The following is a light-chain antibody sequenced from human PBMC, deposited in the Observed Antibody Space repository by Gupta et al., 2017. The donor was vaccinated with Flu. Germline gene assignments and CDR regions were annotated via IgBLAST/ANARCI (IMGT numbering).Light chain of an antibody. V-gene: IGKV4-1*01. CDR2: RAS. CDR3: QQYCSIPRT. Sequence: INCKSSQSVLYSSNNKNDLAWYLQKAGQPPKLLIYRASNRESGVPDRFSGSRTGTDFTITISSLQAEDVAVYYCQQYCSIPRTFGQGTKVEIK. CDR1: QSVLYSSNNKND. J-gene: IGKJ1*01.